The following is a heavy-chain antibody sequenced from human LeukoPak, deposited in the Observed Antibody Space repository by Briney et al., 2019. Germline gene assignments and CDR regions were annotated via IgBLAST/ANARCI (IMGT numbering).Heavy chain of an antibody. V-gene: IGHV4-59*12. Sequence: SETLSLTCTVSGGSISSYYWSWIRQPPGKGLEWIGYIYYSGSTNYNPSLKSRVTISVDTSKNQFSLKLSSVTAADTAVYYCARGGQRGKIKGSGSSGWYFDLWVRGTLVTVSS. CDR2: IYYSGST. CDR3: ARGGQRGKIKGSGSSGWYFDL. CDR1: GGSISSYY. J-gene: IGHJ2*01. D-gene: IGHD6-6*01.